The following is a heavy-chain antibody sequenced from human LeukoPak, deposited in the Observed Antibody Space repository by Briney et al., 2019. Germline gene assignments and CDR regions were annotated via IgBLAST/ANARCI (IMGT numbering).Heavy chain of an antibody. Sequence: GGSLRLSCAAYGFTFSNAWMSWLRQAPGKGLEWVGRIKSKTDGGTTDYAAPVKGRFTISRDDSKNTLYLQMNSLKTEDTAVYYCTTDRWQLVDHFDYWGQGTLVTVSS. CDR2: IKSKTDGGTT. J-gene: IGHJ4*02. CDR1: GFTFSNAW. CDR3: TTDRWQLVDHFDY. D-gene: IGHD6-6*01. V-gene: IGHV3-15*01.